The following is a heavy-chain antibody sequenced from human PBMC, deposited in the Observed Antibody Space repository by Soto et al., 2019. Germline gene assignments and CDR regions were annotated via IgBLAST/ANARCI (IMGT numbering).Heavy chain of an antibody. Sequence: EAQLLESGGGLVQPGGSLRLSCVASGFSFNNYDVSWVRRAPGEGLECVSTISDNGGDTYYGDSVKGRFSISRDKSRSTVSLQMHSLRVDDTALYYCATSSERLSMITLVGLIPLGFDYWGQGILVTVSS. CDR3: ATSSERLSMITLVGLIPLGFDY. CDR2: ISDNGGDT. D-gene: IGHD3-16*02. CDR1: GFSFNNYD. J-gene: IGHJ4*02. V-gene: IGHV3-23*01.